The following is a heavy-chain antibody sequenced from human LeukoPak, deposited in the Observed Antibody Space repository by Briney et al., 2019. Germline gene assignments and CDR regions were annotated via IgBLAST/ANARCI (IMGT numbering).Heavy chain of an antibody. J-gene: IGHJ3*02. Sequence: GGSLRLSCAASAFTFSSYGMHWVRQAPGKGLEWVAFIRYDGSNKYYADSVKGRFTVSRDNSKNTMYMQMNSLRTEDTAVYYCAKGRVDYYDSSDAFDIWGQGTMVTVSS. D-gene: IGHD3-22*01. CDR1: AFTFSSYG. V-gene: IGHV3-30*02. CDR3: AKGRVDYYDSSDAFDI. CDR2: IRYDGSNK.